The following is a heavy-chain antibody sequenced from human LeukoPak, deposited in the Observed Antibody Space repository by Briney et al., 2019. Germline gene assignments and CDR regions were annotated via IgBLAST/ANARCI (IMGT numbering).Heavy chain of an antibody. V-gene: IGHV4-59*01. J-gene: IGHJ4*02. Sequence: PSETLSLTCTVSGGSISSYYWSRIRQPPGKGLEWIGYIYYSGSTNYNPSLKSRVTISVDTSKNQFSLKLSSVTAADTAVYYCARGAYYGSETFDYWGQGTLVTVSS. CDR3: ARGAYYGSETFDY. D-gene: IGHD3-10*01. CDR2: IYYSGST. CDR1: GGSISSYY.